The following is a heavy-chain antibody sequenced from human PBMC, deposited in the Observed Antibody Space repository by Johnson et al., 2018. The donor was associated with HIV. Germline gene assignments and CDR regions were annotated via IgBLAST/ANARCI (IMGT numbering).Heavy chain of an antibody. Sequence: QVQLVESGGGLVKPGGSLRLSCAASGFTFSSYAMHWVRQAPGKGLEWVAVISYDGSNKYYADSVKGRFTISRDNSKNTLYLQMNSLRAEDTAVYFCARAINDAFDIWGQGTMVTVSP. J-gene: IGHJ3*02. CDR3: ARAINDAFDI. CDR1: GFTFSSYA. CDR2: ISYDGSNK. V-gene: IGHV3-30*04.